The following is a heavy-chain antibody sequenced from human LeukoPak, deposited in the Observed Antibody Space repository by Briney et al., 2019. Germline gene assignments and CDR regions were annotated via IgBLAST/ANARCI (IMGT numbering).Heavy chain of an antibody. D-gene: IGHD3-10*01. Sequence: GESLKISCKGSGYSFTNYWTAWVRQMPGKGLEWMGIIYPGDSDTTYSPSFQGQVTISADKSISTAYLQWSSLKASDTAMYYCARGIRMVRGVITPNFDYWGQGTLVTVSS. CDR3: ARGIRMVRGVITPNFDY. V-gene: IGHV5-51*01. J-gene: IGHJ4*02. CDR2: IYPGDSDT. CDR1: GYSFTNYW.